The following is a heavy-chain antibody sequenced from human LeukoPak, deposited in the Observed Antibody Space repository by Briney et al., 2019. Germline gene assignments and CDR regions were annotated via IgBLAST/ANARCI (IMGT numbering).Heavy chain of an antibody. CDR2: INPNSGGT. CDR1: GYTFTGHY. CDR3: ARAYNYDYYVFDI. D-gene: IGHD5-18*01. J-gene: IGHJ3*02. V-gene: IGHV1-2*02. Sequence: ASVKVSCKASGYTFTGHYMHWVRQAPGQGLEWMGWINPNSGGTNYAQKFQGRVTMTRDTSISTAYMELSRLRSDDTAVYYCARAYNYDYYVFDIWGRGTMVTVSS.